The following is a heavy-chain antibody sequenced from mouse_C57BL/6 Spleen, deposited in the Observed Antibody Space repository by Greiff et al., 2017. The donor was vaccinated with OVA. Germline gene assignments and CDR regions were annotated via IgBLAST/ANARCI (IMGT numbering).Heavy chain of an antibody. J-gene: IGHJ2*01. CDR3: ARAYSNYIDY. CDR1: GYTFTSYW. CDR2: IHPNSGST. D-gene: IGHD2-5*01. Sequence: QVKLQQPGAELVKPGASVKLSCKASGYTFTSYWMHWVKQRPGQGLEWIGMIHPNSGSTNYNEKFKSKATLTVDKSSSTAYMQLSSLTSEDSAVYYCARAYSNYIDYWGQGTTLTVSS. V-gene: IGHV1-64*01.